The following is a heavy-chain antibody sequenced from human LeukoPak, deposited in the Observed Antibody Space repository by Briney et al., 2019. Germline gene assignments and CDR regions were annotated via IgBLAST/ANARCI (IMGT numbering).Heavy chain of an antibody. CDR1: GGSISSGGYY. V-gene: IGHV4-30-2*01. CDR3: AGGITGSPPGGYYMDV. Sequence: PSETLSLTCTVSGGSISSGGYYWSWIRQPPGKGLEWIGYIYHSGSTYYNPSLKSRVTISVDRSKNQFSLKLSSVTAADTAVYYCAGGITGSPPGGYYMDVWGKGTTVTVSS. CDR2: IYHSGST. D-gene: IGHD1-20*01. J-gene: IGHJ6*03.